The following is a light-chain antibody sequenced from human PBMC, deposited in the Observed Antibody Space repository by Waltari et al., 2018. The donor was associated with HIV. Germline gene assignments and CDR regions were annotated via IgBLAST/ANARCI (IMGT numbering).Light chain of an antibody. CDR1: SSDVGSYNL. V-gene: IGLV2-23*01. CDR2: EGS. CDR3: CSYAGSSLYV. J-gene: IGLJ1*01. Sequence: QSALTQPASVSGSPGQSITISCTGTSSDVGSYNLVSWYQQHPGKAPKLMIYEGSKRPSGVSNRCSGSKSGNTASLTIAGLQAEDEADYYCCSYAGSSLYVFGTVTKVTVL.